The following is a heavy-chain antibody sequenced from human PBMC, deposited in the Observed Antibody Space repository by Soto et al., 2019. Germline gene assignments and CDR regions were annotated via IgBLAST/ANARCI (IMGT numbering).Heavy chain of an antibody. J-gene: IGHJ4*02. D-gene: IGHD5-12*01. CDR2: IYPGDSDT. CDR3: ARPVTEGMATLYFDY. CDR1: GYSFTSYW. Sequence: GESLKISCKGSGYSFTSYWICWVRQMPGKGLELMGIIYPGDSDTRYSPSFQGQVTISADKSISTAYLQWSSLKASDTAMYYCARPVTEGMATLYFDYWGQGTLVTVSS. V-gene: IGHV5-51*01.